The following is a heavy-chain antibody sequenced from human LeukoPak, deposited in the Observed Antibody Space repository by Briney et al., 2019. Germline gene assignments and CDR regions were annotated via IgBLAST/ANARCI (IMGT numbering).Heavy chain of an antibody. CDR1: GGSFSGYY. J-gene: IGHJ5*02. D-gene: IGHD3-10*01. Sequence: SETLSLTCAVYGGSFSGYYWSWIRQPPGKGLEWIGEINHSGSTNYNPSLKSRVTISVDTSKNQFSLKLSSVTAADTAVYYCASVCLDRSYGSGSYYNRLNWFDPWGQGTLVTVSS. V-gene: IGHV4-34*01. CDR3: ASVCLDRSYGSGSYYNRLNWFDP. CDR2: INHSGST.